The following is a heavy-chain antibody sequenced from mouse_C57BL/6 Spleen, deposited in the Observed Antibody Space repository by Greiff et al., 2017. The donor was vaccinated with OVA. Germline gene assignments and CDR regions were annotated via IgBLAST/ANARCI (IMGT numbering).Heavy chain of an antibody. J-gene: IGHJ2*01. D-gene: IGHD1-1*01. CDR3: AREGYYYGSSFDY. Sequence: VQLKESGPGMVKPSQSLSLTCTVTGYSITSGYDWHWIRHLPGNKLEWMGYISYSGSTNYNPSLKSRISITHDTSKNHFFLKLNSVTTEDTATYYCAREGYYYGSSFDYWGQGTTLTVSS. CDR2: ISYSGST. V-gene: IGHV3-1*01. CDR1: GYSITSGYD.